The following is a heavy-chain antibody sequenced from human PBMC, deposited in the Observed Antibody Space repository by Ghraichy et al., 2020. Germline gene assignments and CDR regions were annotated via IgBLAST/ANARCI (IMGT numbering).Heavy chain of an antibody. Sequence: SETLSLTCTVSGGSISSYYWSWIRQPPGKGLEWIGYIYYSGSTNYNPSLKSRVTISVDTSKNQFSLKLSSVTAADTAVYYCAKAATTYYYYYYMDVWGKGTTVTVSS. V-gene: IGHV4-59*01. CDR2: IYYSGST. D-gene: IGHD1/OR15-1a*01. CDR3: AKAATTYYYYYYMDV. J-gene: IGHJ6*03. CDR1: GGSISSYY.